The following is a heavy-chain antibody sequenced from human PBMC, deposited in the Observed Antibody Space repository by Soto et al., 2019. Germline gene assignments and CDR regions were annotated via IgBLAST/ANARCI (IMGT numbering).Heavy chain of an antibody. CDR1: GGSFSGYY. Sequence: PSETLSLTCAVYGGSFSGYYWSWIRQPPGKGLEWIGEINHSGSTNYNPSLKSRVTISVDTSKNQFSLKLSSVTAADTAVYYCARGRITMVRGVITKFRWFDPWGQGTLVTVS. J-gene: IGHJ5*02. CDR3: ARGRITMVRGVITKFRWFDP. V-gene: IGHV4-34*01. D-gene: IGHD3-10*01. CDR2: INHSGST.